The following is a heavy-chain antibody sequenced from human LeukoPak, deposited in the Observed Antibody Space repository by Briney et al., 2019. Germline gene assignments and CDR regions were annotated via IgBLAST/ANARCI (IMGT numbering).Heavy chain of an antibody. CDR1: GFTFSDHY. CDR2: ISSSSSYI. CDR3: TVSITGTTFDY. D-gene: IGHD1-20*01. Sequence: GGSLRLSCAASGFTFSDHYMSWIRQAPGKGLEWLSYISSSSSYIYYADSVKGRFTISSDNAKKSLYLQMNSVRAEDTAVYYCTVSITGTTFDYWGQGTLVTVSS. J-gene: IGHJ4*02. V-gene: IGHV3-11*03.